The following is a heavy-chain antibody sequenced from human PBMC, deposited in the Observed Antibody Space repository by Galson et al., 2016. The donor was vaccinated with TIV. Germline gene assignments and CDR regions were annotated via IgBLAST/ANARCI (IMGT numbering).Heavy chain of an antibody. CDR3: ARGSDYYDGSSYQN. CDR2: IIAIFGTT. Sequence: SVKVSCKASGGIFNSYAISWVRQAPGQGLEWMGRIIAIFGTTNYAQKFQGRVTITADESTSTVYMELRSLISEDTAVYYCARGSDYYDGSSYQNWGQGTLVTVSS. V-gene: IGHV1-69*13. J-gene: IGHJ4*02. D-gene: IGHD3-22*01. CDR1: GGIFNSYA.